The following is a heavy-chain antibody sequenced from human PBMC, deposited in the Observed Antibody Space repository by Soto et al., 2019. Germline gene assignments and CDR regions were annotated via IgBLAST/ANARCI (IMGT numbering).Heavy chain of an antibody. CDR2: IGGTSNVI. CDR1: GVADSGDG. V-gene: IGHV3-21*05. CDR3: ARVGLSAADFDY. Sequence: PGWSVRHTGAECGVADSGDGMSRVSQAPGKGLEWVSYIGGTSNVIYYADSVKGRFTISRDNAKNSLYLQMNSLRAEDTAVYYCARVGLSAADFDYWGQGAPVTVSS. J-gene: IGHJ4*02. D-gene: IGHD6-25*01.